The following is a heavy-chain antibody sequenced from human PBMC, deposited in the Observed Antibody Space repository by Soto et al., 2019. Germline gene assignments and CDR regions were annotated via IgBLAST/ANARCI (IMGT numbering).Heavy chain of an antibody. CDR1: GLTFRSYW. D-gene: IGHD2-15*01. V-gene: IGHV3-74*03. J-gene: IGHJ4*02. CDR2: INTDGSVA. CDR3: VKDMQLWRIGS. Sequence: EVQLVESGGGLVQPGESLRLSCAASGLTFRSYWMHWVRQAPGKGLVWVSRINTDGSVAMYVDSVKGRFTISRDNAKNTLYLHMNSLRAEDTAVYYCVKDMQLWRIGSWGKGTLVTVSS.